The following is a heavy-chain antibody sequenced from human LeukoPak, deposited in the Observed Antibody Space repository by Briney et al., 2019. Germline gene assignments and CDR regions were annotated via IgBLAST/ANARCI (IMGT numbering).Heavy chain of an antibody. CDR1: GDSISTSNYY. V-gene: IGHV4-39*07. Sequence: PSETLSLTCTVSGDSISTSNYYWAWIRQPPGKGLEWIGSIYYSGSTYYNPSLKSRVTISVDTSKNQFSLKLSSVTAADTAVYYCARDSGGGNAFDIWGQGTMVTVSS. CDR3: ARDSGGGNAFDI. D-gene: IGHD3-10*01. CDR2: IYYSGST. J-gene: IGHJ3*02.